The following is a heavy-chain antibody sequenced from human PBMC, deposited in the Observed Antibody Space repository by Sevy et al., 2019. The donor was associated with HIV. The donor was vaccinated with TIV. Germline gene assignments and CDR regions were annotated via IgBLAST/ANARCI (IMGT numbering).Heavy chain of an antibody. J-gene: IGHJ4*02. CDR1: GYTFTTYP. V-gene: IGHV1-18*01. Sequence: ASVKVSCKASGYTFTTYPIGWVRQAPGQGLEWMGWISTYSGETRDAQKFQGRATMTTDTSTSTAYLELRSLRSDDTAVYFCARDSDGSGHYYADYFDYWGQGTLVTVSS. D-gene: IGHD3-22*01. CDR2: ISTYSGET. CDR3: ARDSDGSGHYYADYFDY.